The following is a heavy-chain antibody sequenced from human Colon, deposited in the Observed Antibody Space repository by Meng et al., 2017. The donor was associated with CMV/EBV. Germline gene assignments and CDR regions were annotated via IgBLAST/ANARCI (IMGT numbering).Heavy chain of an antibody. D-gene: IGHD3-3*01. J-gene: IGHJ6*02. CDR1: GYTFTDYF. CDR3: ARSRLTIFGVVIRYGMDV. Sequence: ASVTVSCKASGYTFTDYFMHWVRQAPGQGLEWMGWINPNTGGTNYAQKFQGTVTMTSDTSISTAYMELRRLRSDDMAVYYCARSRLTIFGVVIRYGMDVWGQGSTVTVSS. V-gene: IGHV1-2*02. CDR2: INPNTGGT.